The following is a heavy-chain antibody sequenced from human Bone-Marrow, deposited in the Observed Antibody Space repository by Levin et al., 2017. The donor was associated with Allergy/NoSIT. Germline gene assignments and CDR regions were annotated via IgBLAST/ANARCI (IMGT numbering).Heavy chain of an antibody. CDR2: IYYSGST. J-gene: IGHJ4*02. Sequence: SETLSLTCTVSGGSISSGDYYWSWIRQPPGKGLEWIGYIYYSGSTYYNPSLKSRVTISVDTSKNQFSLKLSSVTAADTAVYYCARGAQSITMIVHWGQGTLVTVSS. V-gene: IGHV4-30-4*01. CDR1: GGSISSGDYY. D-gene: IGHD3-22*01. CDR3: ARGAQSITMIVH.